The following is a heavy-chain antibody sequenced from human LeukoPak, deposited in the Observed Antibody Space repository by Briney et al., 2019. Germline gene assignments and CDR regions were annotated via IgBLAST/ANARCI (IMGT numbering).Heavy chain of an antibody. J-gene: IGHJ5*02. D-gene: IGHD6-13*01. CDR3: ARAIAAAGTTWFDP. V-gene: IGHV4-4*07. CDR2: IYTSGST. CDR1: GGSISSYY. Sequence: SETLSLTCTVPGGSISSYYWSWIRQPAGKGLEWIGRIYTSGSTNYNPSLKSRVTMSVDTSKNQFSLKLSSVTAADTAVYYCARAIAAAGTTWFDPWGQGTLVTVSS.